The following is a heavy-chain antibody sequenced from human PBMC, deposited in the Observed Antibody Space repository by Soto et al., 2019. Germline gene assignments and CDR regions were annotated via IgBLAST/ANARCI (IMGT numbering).Heavy chain of an antibody. CDR1: GYIFTTYW. CDR3: ARHEATYYNFYGMDV. J-gene: IGHJ6*02. CDR2: FHPGESDT. Sequence: VESLKISCESHGYIFTTYWIAWVLQKPGKGLEWVGSFHPGESDTRYSPSFQGQVTISADRSLATAYLQWSSLQAADTAIYYCARHEATYYNFYGMDVWGQGTTVTVSS. V-gene: IGHV5-51*01.